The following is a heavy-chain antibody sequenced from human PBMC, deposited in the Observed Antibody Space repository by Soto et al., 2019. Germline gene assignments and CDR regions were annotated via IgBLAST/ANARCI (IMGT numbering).Heavy chain of an antibody. CDR1: GYTLTIKV. V-gene: IGHV1-18*01. CDR3: ARALGYSGYAGMDV. J-gene: IGHJ6*02. D-gene: IGHD5-12*01. CDR2: ISPDNGNT. Sequence: QVQLVQSGGEVKKPGASVKVSCKASGYTLTIKVLTWVRRAPGKGLEWMGWISPDNGNTNYPQKLQGRVTMTTDKSTSTAYMELRSLRSDDTAVYYCARALGYSGYAGMDVWGQGTTVTVSS.